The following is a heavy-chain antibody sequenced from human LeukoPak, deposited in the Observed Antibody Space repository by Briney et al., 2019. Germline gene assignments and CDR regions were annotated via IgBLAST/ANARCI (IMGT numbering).Heavy chain of an antibody. J-gene: IGHJ6*02. D-gene: IGHD3-10*01. CDR3: ARGDYYGSGTYYYGMDV. CDR2: ISSTTTIT. Sequence: PGGSLRLSCAASGFTFSSYAMHWVRQAPGKGLEWISYISSTTTITYYADSVKGRFTISRDNSKNTLYLQMSSLRAEDTAVYYCARGDYYGSGTYYYGMDVWGQGTTVTVSS. V-gene: IGHV3-48*01. CDR1: GFTFSSYA.